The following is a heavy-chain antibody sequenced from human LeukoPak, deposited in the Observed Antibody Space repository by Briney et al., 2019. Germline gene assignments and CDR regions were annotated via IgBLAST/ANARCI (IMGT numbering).Heavy chain of an antibody. CDR1: GGSISTYY. Sequence: SETLSLTCTVSGGSISTYYWNWIRQPPGKGLEWIGYIYYSGSTNYNPSLKSRVTISLDTSKNQFSLKLSSVTAADTAVYYCARGGQRVATISDYWGQGTLVTVS. CDR3: ARGGQRVATISDY. D-gene: IGHD5-12*01. V-gene: IGHV4-59*01. CDR2: IYYSGST. J-gene: IGHJ4*02.